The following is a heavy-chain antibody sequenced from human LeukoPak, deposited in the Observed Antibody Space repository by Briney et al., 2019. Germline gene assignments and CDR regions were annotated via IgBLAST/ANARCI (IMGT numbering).Heavy chain of an antibody. CDR3: ARDGYTYGSFDY. D-gene: IGHD5-18*01. CDR2: IYYSGST. V-gene: IGHV4-39*01. Sequence: PSETLSLTCSVAGGSISSSSYFWGWIRQPPGKGLEWIGSIYYSGSTYSNPSLKSRVTISVDTSKSQFSLKLSSVTAADTAVYYCARDGYTYGSFDYWGQGTLVTVSS. CDR1: GGSISSSSYF. J-gene: IGHJ4*02.